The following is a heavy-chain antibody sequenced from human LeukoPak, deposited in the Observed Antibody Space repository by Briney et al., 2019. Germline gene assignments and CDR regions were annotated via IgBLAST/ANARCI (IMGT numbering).Heavy chain of an antibody. D-gene: IGHD6-19*01. Sequence: PGGSLRLSCAVSGFTFSSYEMNWVRQAPGKGLEWVSYISSSGSTIYYADSVKGRFTISRDNAKNSLYLQMNSLRAEDTAVYYCARLYSSGWYDFDYWGQGTLVTVSS. CDR1: GFTFSSYE. J-gene: IGHJ4*02. CDR3: ARLYSSGWYDFDY. V-gene: IGHV3-48*03. CDR2: ISSSGSTI.